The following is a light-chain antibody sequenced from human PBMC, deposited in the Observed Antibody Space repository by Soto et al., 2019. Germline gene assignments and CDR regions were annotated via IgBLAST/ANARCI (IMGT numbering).Light chain of an antibody. Sequence: SYELTQPPSVSVAPGQTARITCGGNRIGSKSVQWYEQKAGQAPVLVDYDDSDRPSGIPGRFSGSKSATSASLAITGLQSADEADYYCAAWDDSLNGVAFGGGTKLTVL. V-gene: IGLV3-21*02. J-gene: IGLJ2*01. CDR3: AAWDDSLNGVA. CDR1: RIGSKS. CDR2: DDS.